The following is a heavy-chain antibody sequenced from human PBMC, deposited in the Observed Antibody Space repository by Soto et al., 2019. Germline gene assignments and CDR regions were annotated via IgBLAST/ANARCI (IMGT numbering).Heavy chain of an antibody. CDR2: IYYSGST. J-gene: IGHJ5*02. V-gene: IGHV4-39*01. CDR3: AGYNWNYYFDP. Sequence: PSETLSLTCTVSGGSISSSSYYWGWIRQPPGKGLEWIGSIYYSGSTYYNPSLKSRVTISVDTSKNQFSLKLSSVTAADTAVYYCAGYNWNYYFDPWGQGTLVTVS. D-gene: IGHD1-7*01. CDR1: GGSISSSSYY.